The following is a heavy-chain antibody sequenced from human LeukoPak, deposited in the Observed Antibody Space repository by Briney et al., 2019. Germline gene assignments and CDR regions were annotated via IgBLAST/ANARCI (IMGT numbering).Heavy chain of an antibody. CDR3: ATGAAARYNWFDP. Sequence: PSETLSLTCGVYGGSFSGYYWSWIRQPPGKGLEWIGEINHSGSTNYNPSLKSRVTISVDTSKNQFSLKLSSVTAADTAVYYCATGAAARYNWFDPWGQGTLVTVSS. J-gene: IGHJ5*02. D-gene: IGHD6-13*01. V-gene: IGHV4-34*01. CDR1: GGSFSGYY. CDR2: INHSGST.